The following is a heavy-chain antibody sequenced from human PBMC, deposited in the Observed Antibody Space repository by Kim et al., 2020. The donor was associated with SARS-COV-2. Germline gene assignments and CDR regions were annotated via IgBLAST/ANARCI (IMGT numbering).Heavy chain of an antibody. CDR3: AREGIVVVPAAITYGMDV. D-gene: IGHD2-2*02. J-gene: IGHJ6*02. CDR1: GYTFTSYY. CDR2: INPSGGST. Sequence: ASVKVSCKASGYTFTSYYMHWVRQAPGQGLEWMGIINPSGGSTSYAQKFQGRVTMTRDTSTSTVYMELSSLRSEDTAVYYCAREGIVVVPAAITYGMDVWGQGTTVTVS. V-gene: IGHV1-46*01.